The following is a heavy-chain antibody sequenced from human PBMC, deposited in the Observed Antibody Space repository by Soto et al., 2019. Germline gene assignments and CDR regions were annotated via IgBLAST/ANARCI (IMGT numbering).Heavy chain of an antibody. CDR1: GFTVSSNY. D-gene: IGHD5-18*01. J-gene: IGHJ4*02. Sequence: ESGGGLIQPGGSLRLSCAASGFTVSSNYMSWVRQAPGKGLEWVSVIYSGGSTYYADSVKGRFTISRDNSKNTLYLQMNSLRAEDTAVYYCARDPRGYSYGYFDYWGQGTLVTVSS. CDR3: ARDPRGYSYGYFDY. V-gene: IGHV3-53*01. CDR2: IYSGGST.